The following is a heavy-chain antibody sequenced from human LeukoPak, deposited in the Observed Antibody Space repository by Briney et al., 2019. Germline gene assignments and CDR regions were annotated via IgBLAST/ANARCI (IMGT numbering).Heavy chain of an antibody. CDR2: ISSSSSYT. V-gene: IGHV3-11*06. CDR1: GFTFSDYY. Sequence: GGSLRLSCAASGFTFSDYYMSWIRQAPGKGREWVSNISSSSSYTNYADSVKGRFTISRHNAKNSLYLQMNSLRAEDTAVYYCARELPYYYGSGRKNGMDVWGQGTTVTVSS. J-gene: IGHJ6*02. D-gene: IGHD3-10*01. CDR3: ARELPYYYGSGRKNGMDV.